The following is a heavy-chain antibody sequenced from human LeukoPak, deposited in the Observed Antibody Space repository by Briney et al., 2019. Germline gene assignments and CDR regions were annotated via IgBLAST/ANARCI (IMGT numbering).Heavy chain of an antibody. V-gene: IGHV7-4-1*02. CDR1: GYTFTSYA. J-gene: IGHJ6*02. CDR3: ARDETLDGWSTGYYYGMDV. Sequence: GASVKVSCKASGYTFTSYAMNWVRQAPGQGLEWMGWINTNTGNPTYAQGFTGRFVFSLDTSVSTAYLQISSLKAEDTAVYYCARDETLDGWSTGYYYGMDVWGQGTTVTVSS. D-gene: IGHD6-19*01. CDR2: INTNTGNP.